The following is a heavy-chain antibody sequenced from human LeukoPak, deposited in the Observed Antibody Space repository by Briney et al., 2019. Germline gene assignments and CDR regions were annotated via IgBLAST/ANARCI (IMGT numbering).Heavy chain of an antibody. V-gene: IGHV1-69*05. CDR3: ARGIAAAAVFDY. CDR2: IIPIFGTA. D-gene: IGHD6-13*01. J-gene: IGHJ4*02. Sequence: SVKVSCKASGGTFSSYAISWVRQAPGQGLECMGGIIPIFGTANYAQKFQGRVTITTDESTSTAYMELSSLRSEDTAVYYCARGIAAAAVFDYWGQGTLVTVSS. CDR1: GGTFSSYA.